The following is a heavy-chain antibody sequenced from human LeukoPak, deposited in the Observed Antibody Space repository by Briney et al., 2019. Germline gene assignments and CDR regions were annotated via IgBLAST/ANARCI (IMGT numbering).Heavy chain of an antibody. J-gene: IGHJ3*02. CDR3: ARSSGWYGDAFDI. D-gene: IGHD6-19*01. Sequence: SETLSLTCTVSGYSIRSGYYWGWIRQPPGKRLEWIGYIYYSGSTNYNPSLKSRVTISVDTSKNQFSLKLSSVTAADTAVYYCARSSGWYGDAFDIWGQGTMVTVSS. CDR2: IYYSGST. V-gene: IGHV4-38-2*02. CDR1: GYSIRSGYY.